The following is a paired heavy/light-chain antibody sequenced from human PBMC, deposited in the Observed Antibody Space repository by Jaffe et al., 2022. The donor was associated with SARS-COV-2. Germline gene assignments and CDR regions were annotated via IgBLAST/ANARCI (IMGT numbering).Heavy chain of an antibody. Sequence: QVQLVQSGAEVKKPGSSVKVSCKASGGTFSSYAISWVRQAPGQGLEWMGGIIPIFGTANYAQKFQGRVTITADESTSTAYMELSSLRSEDTAVYYCARDPSKYDSSGYYWERYYGMDVWGQGTTVTVSS. D-gene: IGHD3-22*01. CDR2: IIPIFGTA. CDR3: ARDPSKYDSSGYYWERYYGMDV. CDR1: GGTFSSYA. J-gene: IGHJ6*02. V-gene: IGHV1-69*01.
Light chain of an antibody. CDR1: QGISNY. J-gene: IGKJ3*01. CDR3: QKYNSAPPVT. CDR2: AAS. V-gene: IGKV1-27*01. Sequence: DIQMTQSPSSLSASVGDRVTITCRASQGISNYLAWYQQKPGKVPKLLIYAASTLQSGVPSRFSGSGSGTDFTLTISSLQPEDVATYYCQKYNSAPPVTFGPGTKVDIK.